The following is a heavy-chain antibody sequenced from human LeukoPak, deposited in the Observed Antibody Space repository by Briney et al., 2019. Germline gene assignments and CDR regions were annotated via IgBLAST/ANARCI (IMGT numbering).Heavy chain of an antibody. V-gene: IGHV4-39*07. D-gene: IGHD6-6*01. CDR1: GGSISTTSYH. CDR3: AREVVPPHFAY. CDR2: IYYTGST. Sequence: PSETLSLTCTVSGGSISTTSYHWGWIRQPPGKGLEWIGSIYYTGSTFYNPSLKSRVDISLDTSNNQFSLRLTSVAAADTAVFYWAREVVPPHFAYWGQGALVTVSS. J-gene: IGHJ4*02.